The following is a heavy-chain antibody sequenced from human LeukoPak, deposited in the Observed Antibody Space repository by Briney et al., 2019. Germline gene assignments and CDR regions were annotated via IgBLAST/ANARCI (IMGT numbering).Heavy chain of an antibody. CDR3: ARGSKISGVWLDP. CDR1: GGTFSSYA. Sequence: ASVKVSCKASGGTFSSYAISWVRQAPGQGLEWMGWINPNSGVTKSAQKFQGRVTMTRDTSISTAYMELNRLTSGDTAVYYCARGSKISGVWLDPWGQGTLVTVSS. J-gene: IGHJ5*02. V-gene: IGHV1-2*02. CDR2: INPNSGVT. D-gene: IGHD3-3*01.